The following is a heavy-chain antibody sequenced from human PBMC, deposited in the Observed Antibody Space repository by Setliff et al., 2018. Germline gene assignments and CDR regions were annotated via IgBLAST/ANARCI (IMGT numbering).Heavy chain of an antibody. J-gene: IGHJ3*02. CDR2: IYHSGNT. V-gene: IGHV4-39*07. CDR1: GGSISRSSYY. CDR3: ARWGENSGRPDWRAFDI. Sequence: SETLSLTCTVSGGSISRSSYYWGWIRQPPGKGLEWIGSIYHSGNTHYNPSLNSRVTMSVDTSKNQFSLKLTSVSAADTAVYYCARWGENSGRPDWRAFDIWGQGTMVTVSS. D-gene: IGHD1-26*01.